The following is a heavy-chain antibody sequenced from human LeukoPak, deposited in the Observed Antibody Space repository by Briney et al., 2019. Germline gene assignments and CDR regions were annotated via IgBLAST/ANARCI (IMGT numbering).Heavy chain of an antibody. CDR1: GGSISRYY. V-gene: IGHV4-59*12. Sequence: SETLSLTCTVSGGSISRYYWSWIRQPPGKGLEWIGYIYYSGSTNYNPSLKSRVTISVDTSKNQFSLKLSSVTAADTAVYYCATDAFDIWGQGTMVTVSS. J-gene: IGHJ3*02. CDR3: ATDAFDI. CDR2: IYYSGST.